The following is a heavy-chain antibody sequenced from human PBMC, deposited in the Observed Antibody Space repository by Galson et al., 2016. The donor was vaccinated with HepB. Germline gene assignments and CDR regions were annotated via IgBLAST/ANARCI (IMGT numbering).Heavy chain of an antibody. V-gene: IGHV3-74*01. J-gene: IGHJ4*02. Sequence: SLRLSCAASGFTFNTYWMHWLRQAPGKGLLWVSRINSDGSRTTYADSLKGRFTISRDNAKNMLYLQMNTLRAEDTAVYYYATGRDSGPSHWGQGTLVSVSS. D-gene: IGHD6-19*01. CDR2: INSDGSRT. CDR3: ATGRDSGPSH. CDR1: GFTFNTYW.